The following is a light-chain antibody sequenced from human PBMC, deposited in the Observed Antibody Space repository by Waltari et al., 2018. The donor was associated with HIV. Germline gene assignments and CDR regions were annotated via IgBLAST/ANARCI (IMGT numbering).Light chain of an antibody. Sequence: QSALTQPPSVSGSPGQSVTISCTGTSNDVGFYNRVSWYQQSPGTAPKLLIYEVTNRPSGVPDRFSGSKSGNTASLTISGLQAEDESDYYCSSYTTSSIVIFGGGTKVTVL. CDR3: SSYTTSSIVI. J-gene: IGLJ2*01. CDR1: SNDVGFYNR. CDR2: EVT. V-gene: IGLV2-18*02.